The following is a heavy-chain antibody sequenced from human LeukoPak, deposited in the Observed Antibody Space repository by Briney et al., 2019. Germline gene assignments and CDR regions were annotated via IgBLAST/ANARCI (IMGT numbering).Heavy chain of an antibody. D-gene: IGHD3-3*01. CDR3: ARAALGPYDDLYYYYYYMDV. CDR1: GYTFTSYG. CDR2: ISAYNGNT. V-gene: IGHV1-18*01. Sequence: ASVKVSCKASGYTFTSYGISWVRQAPGQGLEWMGWISAYNGNTNYAQKLQGRVTMTTDTSTSTAYMELRSLRSDDTAVYYCARAALGPYDDLYYYYYYMDVWGKGTTVTVSS. J-gene: IGHJ6*03.